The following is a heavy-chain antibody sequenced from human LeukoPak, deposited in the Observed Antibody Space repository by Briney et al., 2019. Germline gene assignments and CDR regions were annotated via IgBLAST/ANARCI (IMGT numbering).Heavy chain of an antibody. CDR3: ARSAGAYCGGDCYAFYFDY. CDR1: GFTVSSNY. CDR2: ICSGGST. D-gene: IGHD2-21*02. J-gene: IGHJ4*02. V-gene: IGHV3-53*01. Sequence: GGSLRLSCAASGFTVSSNYMSWVRQAPGNGLEWVSVICSGGSTFYADSGQSQCTTSRDNPKNTLYLQMTSLRAADTAVYYCARSAGAYCGGDCYAFYFDYWGQRTLVTVSS.